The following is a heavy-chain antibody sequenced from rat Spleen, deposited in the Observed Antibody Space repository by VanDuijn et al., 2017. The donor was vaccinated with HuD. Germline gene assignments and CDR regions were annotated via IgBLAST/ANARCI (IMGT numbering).Heavy chain of an antibody. Sequence: EVQLVESGGGLVQPGRSLKLSCAASGFTFSNYGMHWIRQAPTKGLEWVASISPSGGSTYYLDSVQGRFTVSRDNAENTVYLQMNSLRSEDTATYYCAVAGYGYWGQGIMVTVSS. CDR1: GFTFSNYG. CDR3: AVAGYGY. J-gene: IGHJ2*01. V-gene: IGHV5-19*01. D-gene: IGHD4-3*01. CDR2: ISPSGGST.